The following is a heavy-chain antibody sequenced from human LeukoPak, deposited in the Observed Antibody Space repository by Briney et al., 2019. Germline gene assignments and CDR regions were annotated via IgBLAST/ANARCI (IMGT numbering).Heavy chain of an antibody. CDR1: GGSISSYY. D-gene: IGHD3-22*01. Sequence: SETLSLTCTVSGGSISSYYWSWIRQPAGKGLEWIGRIYTSGSTNYNPSLKSRVTMSVDTSKNQFSLKLSSVTAADTAVYYCASAARRMIVVVQGAFDIWGQGTMVTVSS. CDR2: IYTSGST. CDR3: ASAARRMIVVVQGAFDI. J-gene: IGHJ3*02. V-gene: IGHV4-4*07.